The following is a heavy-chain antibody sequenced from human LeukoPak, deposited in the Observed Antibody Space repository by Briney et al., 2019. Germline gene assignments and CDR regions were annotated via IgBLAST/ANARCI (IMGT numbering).Heavy chain of an antibody. CDR2: TSDRGDYT. CDR1: GFTFTSYS. Sequence: PGGSLRLSCAASGFTFTSYSMSWVRQAPGKGLEWVSGTSDRGDYTYYADSVKGRFTISRDNSKNTLYLQMNSLRAEDTAVYYCAKVVPYWKVDYWGQGTLVTVSS. J-gene: IGHJ4*02. V-gene: IGHV3-23*01. D-gene: IGHD1-1*01. CDR3: AKVVPYWKVDY.